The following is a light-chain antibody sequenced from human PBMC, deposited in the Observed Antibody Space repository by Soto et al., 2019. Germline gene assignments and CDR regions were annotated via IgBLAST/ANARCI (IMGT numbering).Light chain of an antibody. J-gene: IGKJ2*01. V-gene: IGKV3-11*01. Sequence: EIVLTQSPATLSLSPGERATLSCRASQSVSSYLAWYQQKPGQAPRLLIYDASNRATGIPARFSGSGSGTDFPLTISTLEPEDFAVYYCQQRSNWPQYTFGQGTKVDIK. CDR3: QQRSNWPQYT. CDR1: QSVSSY. CDR2: DAS.